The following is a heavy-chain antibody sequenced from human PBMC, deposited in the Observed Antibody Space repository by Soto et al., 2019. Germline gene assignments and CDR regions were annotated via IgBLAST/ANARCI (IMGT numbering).Heavy chain of an antibody. CDR1: GDSISTSRYY. V-gene: IGHV4-39*01. J-gene: IGHJ4*02. D-gene: IGHD3-10*01. CDR2: IYYTGTT. CDR3: ARIGEFYDFSYYTSPFDY. Sequence: HLQLQESGPGLVKPPETLSLTCTVSGDSISTSRYYWGWIRQPPGKGLECIANIYYTGTTYYNPSRNSRVTISVDTSSNQCSLQLPSVTAADTAVYFCARIGEFYDFSYYTSPFDYWGQGTLVTVSS.